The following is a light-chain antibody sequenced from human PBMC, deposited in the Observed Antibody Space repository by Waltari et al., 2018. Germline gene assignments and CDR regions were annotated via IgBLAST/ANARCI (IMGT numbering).Light chain of an antibody. CDR2: QND. J-gene: IGLJ2*01. V-gene: IGLV3-1*01. CDR1: KLGAKD. Sequence: SYDLTQSPSVSVSPGQTASITSPGDKLGAKDASGYQPKPGQSPILVIYQNDKRPSGIPERFSGSSSGNIATLTISGTQAMDEAGYYCQAWDSGSVIFGGGTKLTVL. CDR3: QAWDSGSVI.